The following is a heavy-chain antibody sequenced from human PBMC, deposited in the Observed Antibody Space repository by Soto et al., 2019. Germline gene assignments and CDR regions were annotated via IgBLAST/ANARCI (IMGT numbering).Heavy chain of an antibody. V-gene: IGHV1-69*02. CDR1: GGTFSSYT. J-gene: IGHJ2*01. Sequence: QVQLVQSGAEVKKPGSSVKVSCKASGGTFSSYTISWVRQAPGQGLEWMGRIIPILGIANYAQKFQGRVTITADKSTSTAYMELSSLRSEDTAVYYCATRGFGEWSFETYWYFDLWGRGTLVTVSS. CDR3: ATRGFGEWSFETYWYFDL. CDR2: IIPILGIA. D-gene: IGHD3-10*01.